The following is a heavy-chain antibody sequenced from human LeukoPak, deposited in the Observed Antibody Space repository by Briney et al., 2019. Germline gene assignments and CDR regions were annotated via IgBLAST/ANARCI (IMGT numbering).Heavy chain of an antibody. Sequence: SETLSLTCTVSGGSISNYYWSWIRQPPGKGLEWIGYIYYSGSTNYNPSLKSRVTMSVDTSKNQFSLKLSSVTAADTAVYYCARDIGPWDSSSWYVDYWGQGTLVTVSS. D-gene: IGHD6-13*01. CDR2: IYYSGST. J-gene: IGHJ4*02. CDR1: GGSISNYY. V-gene: IGHV4-59*12. CDR3: ARDIGPWDSSSWYVDY.